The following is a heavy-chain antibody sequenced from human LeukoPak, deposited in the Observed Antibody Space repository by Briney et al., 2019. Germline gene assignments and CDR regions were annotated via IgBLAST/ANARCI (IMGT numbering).Heavy chain of an antibody. CDR3: ARLRLYNWNDPDAFDI. J-gene: IGHJ3*02. D-gene: IGHD1-20*01. CDR2: IYYSGST. Sequence: PSETLSLTCTVSGGSISSSSYYWGWIRQPPGKGLEWIGSIYYSGSTYYNPSLKSRVTISVDTSKNQFSLKLSSVTAADTAVYYCARLRLYNWNDPDAFDIWGQGTMVTVSS. V-gene: IGHV4-39*01. CDR1: GGSISSSSYY.